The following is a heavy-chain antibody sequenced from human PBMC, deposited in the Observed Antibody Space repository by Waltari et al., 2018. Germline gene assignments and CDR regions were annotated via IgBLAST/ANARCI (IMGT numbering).Heavy chain of an antibody. V-gene: IGHV3-48*03. Sequence: EVQLVESGGGLVQPGGSLRLSCAAYGFPFSSYEMNWVRQAPGKGREWVSYISSSGSTIYYADSVKGRFTISRDNAKNSLYLQMNSLRAEDTAVYYCARVGYYYDSSGYYYPFGAFDIWGQGTMVTVSS. CDR3: ARVGYYYDSSGYYYPFGAFDI. CDR1: GFPFSSYE. J-gene: IGHJ3*02. D-gene: IGHD3-22*01. CDR2: ISSSGSTI.